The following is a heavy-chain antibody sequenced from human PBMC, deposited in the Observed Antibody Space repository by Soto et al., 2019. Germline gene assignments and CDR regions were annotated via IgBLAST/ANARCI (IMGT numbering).Heavy chain of an antibody. J-gene: IGHJ4*02. CDR1: GFTFSSYG. CDR3: AKDFLMITFGGVIAVPDQIDY. Sequence: GGSLRLSCAASGFTFSSYGMHWVRQAPGKGLEWVAVISYDGSNKYYADSVKGRFTISRDNSKNTLYLQMNSLRAEDTAVYYCAKDFLMITFGGVIAVPDQIDYWGQGTLVTVSS. D-gene: IGHD3-16*02. V-gene: IGHV3-30*18. CDR2: ISYDGSNK.